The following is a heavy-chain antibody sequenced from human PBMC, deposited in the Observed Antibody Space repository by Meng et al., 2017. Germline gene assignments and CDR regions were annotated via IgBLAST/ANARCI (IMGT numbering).Heavy chain of an antibody. CDR1: GYTFTSYT. V-gene: IGHV1-3*01. CDR3: ARGTGSSWFDP. J-gene: IGHJ5*02. D-gene: IGHD6-13*01. Sequence: QVHLVQSWAEVENPGASVKVSCKASGYTFTSYTIHWVRQAPGQSLAWMGWIKSANGDAKYSQKFQGRLTLTRDTSASTAYLELSSLTFEDTAVYYCARGTGSSWFDPWGQGTLVTVSS. CDR2: IKSANGDA.